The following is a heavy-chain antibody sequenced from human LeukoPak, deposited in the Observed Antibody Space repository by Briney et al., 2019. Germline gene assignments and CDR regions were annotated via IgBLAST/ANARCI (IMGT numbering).Heavy chain of an antibody. D-gene: IGHD6-19*01. CDR1: GFTFSSYW. J-gene: IGHJ4*02. CDR2: ISSSSSYI. CDR3: ARKPSSGWYAGSVAGGDY. V-gene: IGHV3-21*01. Sequence: GGSLRLSCAASGFTFSSYWMNWVRQAPGKGLEWVSSISSSSSYIYYADSVKGRFTISRDNAKNSLYLQMNSLRAEDTAVYYCARKPSSGWYAGSVAGGDYWGQGTLVTVSS.